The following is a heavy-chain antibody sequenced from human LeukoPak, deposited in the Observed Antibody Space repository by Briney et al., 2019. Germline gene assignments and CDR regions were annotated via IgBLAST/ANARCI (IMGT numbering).Heavy chain of an antibody. Sequence: PGGSLRLSCAASGFTFDDYAMHWVRQAPGKGLEWVSGISWNSGSIGYADSVKGRFTISRDNAKNSLYLQMNSLRAEDTALYYCAKIYYDSTPGAFDIWGQGTMVTVSS. CDR3: AKIYYDSTPGAFDI. CDR2: ISWNSGSI. J-gene: IGHJ3*02. D-gene: IGHD3-22*01. V-gene: IGHV3-9*01. CDR1: GFTFDDYA.